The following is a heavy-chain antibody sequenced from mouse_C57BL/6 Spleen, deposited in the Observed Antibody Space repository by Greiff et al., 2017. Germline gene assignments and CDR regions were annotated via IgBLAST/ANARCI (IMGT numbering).Heavy chain of an antibody. V-gene: IGHV1-63*01. CDR2: IYPGGGYT. J-gene: IGHJ4*01. Sequence: QVQLQQSGAELVRPGTSVKMSCKASGYTFTNYWIGWAKQRPGHGLEWIGDIYPGGGYTNYNEKFKGKATLTADKSSSTAYMQFSSLTSEDSAIYYCARGYGSSYSSYAMDYWGQGTSVTVSS. D-gene: IGHD1-1*01. CDR3: ARGYGSSYSSYAMDY. CDR1: GYTFTNYW.